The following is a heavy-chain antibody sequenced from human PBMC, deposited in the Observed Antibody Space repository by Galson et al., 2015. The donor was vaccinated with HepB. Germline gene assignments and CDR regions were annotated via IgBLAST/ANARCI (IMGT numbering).Heavy chain of an antibody. D-gene: IGHD3-10*01. J-gene: IGHJ4*02. CDR3: ARDRGGELRQYYFDY. CDR2: IYYSGST. CDR1: GGSISSYY. Sequence: QVQLQESGPGLVKPSETLSLTCTVSGGSISSYYWSWIRQPPGKGLEWIGYIYYSGSTNYNPSLKSRVTISVDTSKNQFSLKLSSVTAADTAVYYCARDRGGELRQYYFDYWGQGTLVTVSS. V-gene: IGHV4-59*01.